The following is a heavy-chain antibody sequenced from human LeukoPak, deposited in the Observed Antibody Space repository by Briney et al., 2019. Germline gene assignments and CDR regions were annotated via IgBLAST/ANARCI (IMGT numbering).Heavy chain of an antibody. Sequence: SETLSLTCTVSGDSISTSGYYWSWIRQHPGTGLEWIAYIHYIGNTYYNPSLESRVTMSVDTSSNQFSLNVASVTAADAAVYYCARVRDDYFFDYWGQGILVTVSS. CDR3: ARVRDDYFFDY. D-gene: IGHD3-3*01. CDR2: IHYIGNT. CDR1: GDSISTSGYY. V-gene: IGHV4-31*03. J-gene: IGHJ4*02.